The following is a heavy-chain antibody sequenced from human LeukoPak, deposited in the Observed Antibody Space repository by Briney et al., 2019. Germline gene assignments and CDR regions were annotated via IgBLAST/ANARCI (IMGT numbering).Heavy chain of an antibody. D-gene: IGHD1-26*01. V-gene: IGHV1-2*02. Sequence: ASVKVSCKASGYTFTGHYMHWVRQAPGQGLEWMGWINPNSGGTKYAQKFQGRVTMTRDTSISTAYMELSRLRFDDTAVYYCARKTYSGTYYDYWGQGTLVTVSS. CDR1: GYTFTGHY. CDR3: ARKTYSGTYYDY. J-gene: IGHJ4*02. CDR2: INPNSGGT.